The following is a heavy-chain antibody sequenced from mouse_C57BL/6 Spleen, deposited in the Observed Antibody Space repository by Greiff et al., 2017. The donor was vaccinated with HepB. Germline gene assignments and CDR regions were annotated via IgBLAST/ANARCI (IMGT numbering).Heavy chain of an antibody. V-gene: IGHV2-2*01. J-gene: IGHJ4*01. CDR3: ASSNYGFYYAMDY. CDR1: GFSLTSYG. D-gene: IGHD2-5*01. Sequence: QVQLKQSGPGLVQPSQSLSITCTVSGFSLTSYGVHWVRQSPGKGLEWLGVIWSGGSTDYNAAFISRLSISKDNSKSQVFFKMNSLQADDTAIYYCASSNYGFYYAMDYWGQGTSVTVSS. CDR2: IWSGGST.